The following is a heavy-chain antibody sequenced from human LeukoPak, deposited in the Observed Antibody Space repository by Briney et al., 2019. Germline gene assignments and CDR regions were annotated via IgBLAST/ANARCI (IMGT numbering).Heavy chain of an antibody. J-gene: IGHJ4*02. CDR3: ARGDSSSWPAFDY. Sequence: SETLSLTCAVYGGSFSGYYWSWIRQPPGKGLEWIGEINHSGSTNYHPALKSRVTISVDTSKNHFALKLSSVTAADPAVYYGARGDSSSWPAFDYWGEGTLVTVSS. D-gene: IGHD6-13*01. V-gene: IGHV4-34*01. CDR1: GGSFSGYY. CDR2: INHSGST.